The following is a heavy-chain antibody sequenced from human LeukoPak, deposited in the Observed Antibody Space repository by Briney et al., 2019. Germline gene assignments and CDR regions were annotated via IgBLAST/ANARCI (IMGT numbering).Heavy chain of an antibody. CDR3: ARERKAAAGPFDY. CDR2: IYYSGST. J-gene: IGHJ4*02. CDR1: GGSISSGSYY. Sequence: SQTLSLTCTVSGGSISSGSYYWGWIRQPPGKGLEWIGRIYYSGSTYYNPSLKSRVTISVDTSKNQFSLKLSSVTAADTAVYYCARERKAAAGPFDYWGQGTLVTVSS. V-gene: IGHV4-39*07. D-gene: IGHD6-13*01.